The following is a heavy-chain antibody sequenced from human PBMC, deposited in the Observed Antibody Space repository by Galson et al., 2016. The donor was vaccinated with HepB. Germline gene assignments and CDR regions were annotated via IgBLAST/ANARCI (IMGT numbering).Heavy chain of an antibody. V-gene: IGHV3-30-3*01. Sequence: SLRLSCAASGFTFGNYAVHWVRQAPGKGLEWMAVISYDGNNRVYADSVKGRFTISRDNAKNSLYLQMNSLRAEDTALYYCAKGSGSYGLGYFASWGQGTLVTVSS. CDR2: ISYDGNNR. CDR3: AKGSGSYGLGYFAS. D-gene: IGHD3-10*01. J-gene: IGHJ4*02. CDR1: GFTFGNYA.